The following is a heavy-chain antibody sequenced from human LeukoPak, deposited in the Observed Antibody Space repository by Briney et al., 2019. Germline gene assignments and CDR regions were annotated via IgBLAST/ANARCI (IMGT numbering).Heavy chain of an antibody. CDR3: ARVEMATIVAFDI. V-gene: IGHV3-30-3*01. CDR2: ISYDGSNK. J-gene: IGHJ3*02. D-gene: IGHD5-24*01. CDR1: GFTFSSYA. Sequence: GGSLRLSCAASGFTFSSYAMHWVRQAPGKGLEWVAVISYDGSNKYYADSVKGRFTISRDNSKNTLYLQMNSLRAEDTAVYYCARVEMATIVAFDIWGQGTMVTVSS.